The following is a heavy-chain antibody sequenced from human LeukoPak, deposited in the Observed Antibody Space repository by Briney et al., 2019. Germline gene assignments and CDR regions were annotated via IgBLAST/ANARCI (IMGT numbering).Heavy chain of an antibody. CDR3: ARLYCSSTSCYRPYNWFDP. J-gene: IGHJ5*02. D-gene: IGHD2-2*01. CDR2: IYWNDDK. V-gene: IGHV2-5*01. Sequence: SGPTLVNPTQTLTLTCTFSGFSLSTSGVGVGWIRQPPGKALEWLALIYWNDDKRYSPSLKSRPTITKDTSKNQVVLTMTNMDPVDTATYYCARLYCSSTSCYRPYNWFDPWGQGTLVTVSS. CDR1: GFSLSTSGVG.